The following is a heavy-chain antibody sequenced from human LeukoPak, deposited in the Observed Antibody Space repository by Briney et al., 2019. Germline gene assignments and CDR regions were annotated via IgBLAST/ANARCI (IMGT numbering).Heavy chain of an antibody. V-gene: IGHV3-30*03. CDR2: TSHDGSTK. CDR1: GFTFSSYW. CDR3: ARDTFGSLDY. J-gene: IGHJ4*02. D-gene: IGHD3-16*01. Sequence: PGGSLRLSCVGSGFTFSSYWMTWVRQAPGKGLEWVAITSHDGSTKYYADSVKGRFTISRDDSKNTLYLQMSSLRTEDTAVYYCARDTFGSLDYWGQGTLVTVSS.